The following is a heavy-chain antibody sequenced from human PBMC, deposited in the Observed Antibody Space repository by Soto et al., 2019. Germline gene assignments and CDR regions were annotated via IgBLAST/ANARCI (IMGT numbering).Heavy chain of an antibody. J-gene: IGHJ3*02. D-gene: IGHD3-16*01. Sequence: QITLKESGPTLVKPTQTLTLTCTFSGFSLTTRQVGVGWIRQPPGQALEWLAVIYWDDDKRYSPSLQSRLTMTKDTSKNQVVLTMTNMDSVDTATYYCAHLMITYGGVVGDDAFDIWGQGTMVTVSP. CDR2: IYWDDDK. CDR1: GFSLTTRQVG. V-gene: IGHV2-5*02. CDR3: AHLMITYGGVVGDDAFDI.